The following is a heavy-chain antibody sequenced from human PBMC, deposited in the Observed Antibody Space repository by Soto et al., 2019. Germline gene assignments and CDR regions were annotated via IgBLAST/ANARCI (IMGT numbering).Heavy chain of an antibody. CDR1: GGTFSNSA. CDR3: ARDKDRIQLGGNYYYRLDV. V-gene: IGHV1-69*12. CDR2: AMPIFRTP. D-gene: IGHD1-1*01. J-gene: IGHJ6*02. Sequence: QVQLEQSGAEVKKPGSSVKVSCKASGGTFSNSAISWVRQAPGQGLEWMGGAMPIFRTPDYAQKVQGRGSISADESKSTAYVELSGLRSDGPAVYYCARDKDRIQLGGNYYYRLDVWGHGTTVTVSS.